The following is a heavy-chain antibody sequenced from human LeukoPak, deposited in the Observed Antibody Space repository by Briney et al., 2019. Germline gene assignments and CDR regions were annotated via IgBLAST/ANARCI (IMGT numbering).Heavy chain of an antibody. CDR3: ARATTVTTLNYYYGMDV. D-gene: IGHD4-17*01. CDR2: INHSGST. Sequence: KPSETLSLTCAVYGGSFSGYYWSWIRQPPGKGLEWIGEINHSGSTNYNPSLKSRVTISVDTSKNQFSLKLGSVTAADTAVYYCARATTVTTLNYYYGMDVWGQGTTVTVSS. CDR1: GGSFSGYY. J-gene: IGHJ6*02. V-gene: IGHV4-34*01.